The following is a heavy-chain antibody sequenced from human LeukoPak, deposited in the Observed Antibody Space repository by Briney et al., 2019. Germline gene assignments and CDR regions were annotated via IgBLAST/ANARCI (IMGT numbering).Heavy chain of an antibody. CDR2: IIPIFGTA. J-gene: IGHJ5*02. V-gene: IGHV1-69*13. Sequence: SVNVPCKASGGTFSSYAISWVRQAPGQGLEWMGGIIPIFGTANYAQKFQGRVTITADESTSTAYMELSSLRSEDTAVYYCARDKGGRYSSGWYAETNWFDPWGQGTLVTVSS. CDR3: ARDKGGRYSSGWYAETNWFDP. D-gene: IGHD6-19*01. CDR1: GGTFSSYA.